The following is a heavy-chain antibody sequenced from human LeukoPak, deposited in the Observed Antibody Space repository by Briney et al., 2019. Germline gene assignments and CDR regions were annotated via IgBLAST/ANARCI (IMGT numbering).Heavy chain of an antibody. D-gene: IGHD4-17*01. CDR1: GFTFSGYW. J-gene: IGHJ3*02. CDR3: ARDTGRAFDI. Sequence: GGSLRLSCAVSGFTFSGYWMYWVRQAPGKGLVWVSGVKSDASSTYYADSVKGRFTISRDNAKNTLYLQMNSLRAEDTAVYYCARDTGRAFDIWGQGTMVTVSS. CDR2: VKSDASST. V-gene: IGHV3-74*01.